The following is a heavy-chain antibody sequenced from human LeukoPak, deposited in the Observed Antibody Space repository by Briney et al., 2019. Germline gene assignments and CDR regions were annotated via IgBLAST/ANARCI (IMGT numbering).Heavy chain of an antibody. D-gene: IGHD1-26*01. Sequence: GGSLRLSCAASGFTFSNFAMSWVRQAPGKGLEWVSTISASIGYTYYADSVKGRFTISRDNSKNTLYLQMNSLRAEDTAVYYRAKDYSGSYYNFDYWGQGTLVTVSS. CDR3: AKDYSGSYYNFDY. CDR1: GFTFSNFA. V-gene: IGHV3-23*01. J-gene: IGHJ4*02. CDR2: ISASIGYT.